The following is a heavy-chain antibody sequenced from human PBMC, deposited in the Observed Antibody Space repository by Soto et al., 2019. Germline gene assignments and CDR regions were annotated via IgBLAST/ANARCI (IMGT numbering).Heavy chain of an antibody. Sequence: VQVVGSGGGLVQPGGSLRLSCAASGFIFTNYWMTWVRQAPGKGLEWVAIIKYDGNEKYYVDPVKGRFTISRDNAKNSVYLQMNSLRAEDTAVYYCARVRYYDRNFDYWGQGTLVTVSS. J-gene: IGHJ4*02. CDR1: GFIFTNYW. CDR2: IKYDGNEK. CDR3: ARVRYYDRNFDY. V-gene: IGHV3-7*05. D-gene: IGHD3-16*01.